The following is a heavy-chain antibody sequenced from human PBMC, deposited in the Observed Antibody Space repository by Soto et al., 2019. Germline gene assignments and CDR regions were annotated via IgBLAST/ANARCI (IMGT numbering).Heavy chain of an antibody. CDR3: ASNYPGYCISTSCYEREVFDYYYYGMDV. V-gene: IGHV1-69*12. Sequence: QVQLVQSGAEVKKPGSSVKVSCKASGGTFSSYAISWVRQAPGQGLEWMGGIIPIFGTANYAQKFQGRVTVTADESTSTAYMELSSLRSEDTAVYYCASNYPGYCISTSCYEREVFDYYYYGMDVWGQGTTVTVSS. J-gene: IGHJ6*02. CDR2: IIPIFGTA. CDR1: GGTFSSYA. D-gene: IGHD2-2*03.